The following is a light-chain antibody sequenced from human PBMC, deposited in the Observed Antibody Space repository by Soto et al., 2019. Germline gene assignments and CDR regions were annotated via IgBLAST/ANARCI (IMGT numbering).Light chain of an antibody. CDR1: QSVSNNY. V-gene: IGKV3-20*01. CDR2: GAS. J-gene: IGKJ1*01. CDR3: QQYNSYWT. Sequence: EIVLTQSPGTLSLSPGERATLSCRASQSVSNNYLAWYQQKPGQAPRLLIYGASSRATGIPDRFSGSGSGTDFTLTISSLQPDDFATYYCQQYNSYWTFGQGTKVDIK.